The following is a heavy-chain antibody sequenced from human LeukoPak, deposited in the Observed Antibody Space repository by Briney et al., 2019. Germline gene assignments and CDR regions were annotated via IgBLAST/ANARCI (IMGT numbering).Heavy chain of an antibody. CDR3: ARGGGPRITIFESSGYHYGMDV. D-gene: IGHD3-9*01. Sequence: SETLSLTCTVSGGSISSGDYYWSWIRQPPGKGLEWIGYIYYSGSTYYNPSLKSRVTISVDTSKNQFSLKLSSVTAADTAVYYRARGGGPRITIFESSGYHYGMDVWGKGTTVTVSS. J-gene: IGHJ6*04. CDR2: IYYSGST. V-gene: IGHV4-30-4*01. CDR1: GGSISSGDYY.